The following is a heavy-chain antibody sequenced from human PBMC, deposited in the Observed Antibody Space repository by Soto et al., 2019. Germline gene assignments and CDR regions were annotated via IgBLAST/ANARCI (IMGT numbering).Heavy chain of an antibody. CDR1: GFIFSEST. D-gene: IGHD2-15*01. CDR3: VKQAHGLDGVAFDY. Sequence: PGGSLRLSCSASGFIFSESTIYWVRQVPGKGREAISAVSTSGRSTYYADSVKDRFTISRDNSKNTLFLQMGSLRPEDTAIYYCVKQAHGLDGVAFDYWGQGTQVTVSS. V-gene: IGHV3-64D*06. CDR2: VSTSGRST. J-gene: IGHJ4*02.